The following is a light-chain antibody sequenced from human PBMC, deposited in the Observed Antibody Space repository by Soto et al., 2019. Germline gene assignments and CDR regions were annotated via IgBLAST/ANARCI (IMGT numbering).Light chain of an antibody. J-gene: IGLJ1*01. CDR2: EGS. Sequence: QSVLTQPASVSVSPGQSITISCTGTSSDVGSYKFVSWYQHHPGKAPKLMIYEGSKRPSGVSNRFSGSKSGNTASLTISGLQAEDEADYYCCSYAGRSTPYVFGTGTKVTVL. V-gene: IGLV2-23*01. CDR3: CSYAGRSTPYV. CDR1: SSDVGSYKF.